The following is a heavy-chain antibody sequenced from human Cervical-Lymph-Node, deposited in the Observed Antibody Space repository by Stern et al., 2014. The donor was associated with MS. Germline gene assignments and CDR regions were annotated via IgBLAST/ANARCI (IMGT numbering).Heavy chain of an antibody. CDR2: ISAYNGNT. V-gene: IGHV1-18*01. Sequence: QMQLVQSGAEVKKPGASVKVSCKASGYTFTSYGISWVRQAPGQGLEWMGWISAYNGNTNYAQKLQGRVTMTTATSTSTAYMELRSLRSDDTAVYYCARAPDYYDSSGYYSSPCFDYWGQGTLVTVSS. CDR3: ARAPDYYDSSGYYSSPCFDY. D-gene: IGHD3-22*01. J-gene: IGHJ4*02. CDR1: GYTFTSYG.